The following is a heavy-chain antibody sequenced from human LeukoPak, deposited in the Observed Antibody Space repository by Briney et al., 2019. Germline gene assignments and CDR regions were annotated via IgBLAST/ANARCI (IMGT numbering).Heavy chain of an antibody. D-gene: IGHD5-24*01. V-gene: IGHV3-7*01. J-gene: IGHJ4*02. Sequence: GGSMRLSCAASGFSFTTHWMNWFRQAPGKGLEWVANINEDGSERNYVDSVRGRFTISRDNTANSLYLQMNGLGAEDTAVYYCVTDRDRDSRKRFDYWGQGALVIVSS. CDR3: VTDRDRDSRKRFDY. CDR1: GFSFTTHW. CDR2: INEDGSER.